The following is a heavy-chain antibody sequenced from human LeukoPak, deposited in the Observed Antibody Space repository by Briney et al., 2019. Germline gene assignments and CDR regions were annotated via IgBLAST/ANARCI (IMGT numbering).Heavy chain of an antibody. CDR1: GFTFSTYD. Sequence: PGGSLRLSCAASGFTFSTYDMHWVRQATGKGLEWVSAIGAGGDTYYADSVKGRFTISRDDAKNSLYLQMNSLRAEDTAVYYCARDGQMSSGWYFHYWGLGTLVTVSS. D-gene: IGHD6-19*01. CDR3: ARDGQMSSGWYFHY. J-gene: IGHJ4*02. CDR2: IGAGGDT. V-gene: IGHV3-13*01.